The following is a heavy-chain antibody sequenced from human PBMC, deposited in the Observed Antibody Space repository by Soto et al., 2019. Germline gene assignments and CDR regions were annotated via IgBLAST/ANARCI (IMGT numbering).Heavy chain of an antibody. D-gene: IGHD4-17*01. CDR2: IYYSGST. Sequence: SETLSLTCTVSGGSISSYYWSWIRQPPGKGLEWIGYIYYSGSTNYNPSLKSRVTISVDTSKNQFSLKLSSVTAADTAVYYCASSYGDYGGVDYWGQGTLVTVSS. CDR3: ASSYGDYGGVDY. CDR1: GGSISSYY. V-gene: IGHV4-59*01. J-gene: IGHJ4*02.